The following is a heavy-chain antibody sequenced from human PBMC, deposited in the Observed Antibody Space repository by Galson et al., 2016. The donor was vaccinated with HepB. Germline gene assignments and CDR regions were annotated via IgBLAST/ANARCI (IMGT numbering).Heavy chain of an antibody. V-gene: IGHV4-4*01. D-gene: IGHD3-3*01. Sequence: LSLTCAVSGGSISSSDWWSWVRQPPGKGLEWIGEVTPNGSTNYNPSLKSRVTIPIDTSEKQFSLKMTSVTAADTAIYFCARGGLSTIGRGNFQRWGQGTLVTVSS. CDR1: GGSISSSDW. CDR3: ARGGLSTIGRGNFQR. CDR2: VTPNGST. J-gene: IGHJ1*01.